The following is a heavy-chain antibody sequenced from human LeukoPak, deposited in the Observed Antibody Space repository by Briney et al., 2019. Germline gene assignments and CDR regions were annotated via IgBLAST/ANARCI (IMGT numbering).Heavy chain of an antibody. D-gene: IGHD1-26*01. CDR3: ARVGGTNYYYYGMDV. V-gene: IGHV4-59*01. J-gene: IGHJ6*02. CDR2: IYYSGST. CDR1: NDSINNYY. Sequence: SETLSLTCTVSNDSINNYYWSWIRQPPGKGLEWIGYIYYSGSTNYNPSLQSRVTMSVDTSKNQFSLRLSSVTAADTAVYYCARVGGTNYYYYGMDVWGQGTTVTVSS.